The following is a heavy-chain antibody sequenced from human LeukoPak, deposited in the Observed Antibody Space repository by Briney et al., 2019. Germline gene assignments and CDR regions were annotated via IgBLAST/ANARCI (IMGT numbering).Heavy chain of an antibody. CDR3: ARELVDYDFWSGYYPKYYFDY. D-gene: IGHD3-3*01. Sequence: SETLSLTCAVYGGSFSGYYWSWIRQPPGKGLEWIGEINHSGSTNYNPSLKSRVTISVDTSKNQFSLKLSSVTAADTAVYYCARELVDYDFWSGYYPKYYFDYWGQGTLVTVAS. CDR1: GGSFSGYY. J-gene: IGHJ4*02. CDR2: INHSGST. V-gene: IGHV4-34*01.